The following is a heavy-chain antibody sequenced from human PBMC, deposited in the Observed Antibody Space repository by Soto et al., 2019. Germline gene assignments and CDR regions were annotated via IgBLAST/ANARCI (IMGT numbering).Heavy chain of an antibody. CDR1: GYTFTSYG. CDR2: ISAYNGNT. V-gene: IGHV1-18*01. J-gene: IGHJ4*02. CDR3: ARSPSRYYYDSSGYFDY. D-gene: IGHD3-22*01. Sequence: ASVKVSCKASGYTFTSYGISWVRQAPGQGLEWMGWISAYNGNTNYAQKLQGRVTMTTDTSTSTAYMELRSLRSDDTAVYCCARSPSRYYYDSSGYFDYWGQGTLVTVSS.